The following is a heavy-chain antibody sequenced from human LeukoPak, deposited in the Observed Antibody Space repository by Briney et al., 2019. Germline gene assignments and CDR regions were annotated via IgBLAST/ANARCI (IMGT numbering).Heavy chain of an antibody. CDR1: GGSFSSYY. V-gene: IGHV4-59*01. Sequence: SETLSLTCTVSGGSFSSYYWSWLRQPPGKGLEWIGYIYYSGSTNYNPSLKSRVTISVDTSKNQFSLKLSSVPAADTAVYYCARDAGAGGYGVDYYYYYYMDVWGKGTTVTISS. D-gene: IGHD4-17*01. J-gene: IGHJ6*03. CDR2: IYYSGST. CDR3: ARDAGAGGYGVDYYYYYYMDV.